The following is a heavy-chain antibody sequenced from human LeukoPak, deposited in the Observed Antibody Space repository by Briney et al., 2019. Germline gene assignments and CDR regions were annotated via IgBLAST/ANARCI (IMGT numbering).Heavy chain of an antibody. CDR3: ARGLLRYFDWPYAFDI. CDR2: LSDSGGST. V-gene: IGHV3-23*01. D-gene: IGHD3-9*01. J-gene: IGHJ3*02. CDR1: GFTFSSCG. Sequence: TGGSLRLSCAASGFTFSSCGMSWVRQAPGKGLEWVSALSDSGGSTFYADSVKGRFTISRDNSKNTLYLQMNSLRAEDTAVYYCARGLLRYFDWPYAFDIWGQGTMVTVSS.